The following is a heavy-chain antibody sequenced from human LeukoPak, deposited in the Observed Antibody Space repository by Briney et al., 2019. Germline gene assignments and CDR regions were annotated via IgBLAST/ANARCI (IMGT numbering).Heavy chain of an antibody. CDR3: ARSPGIAAAGTSLDY. D-gene: IGHD6-13*01. CDR1: GGTFSSYA. V-gene: IGHV1-69*13. CDR2: IIPIFGTA. Sequence: ASVKVSCKASGGTFSSYAISWVRQAPGQGLEWMGGIIPIFGTANYAQKFQGRVTITADESTSTAYMELSSLRSEDTAVYYCARSPGIAAAGTSLDYWGQGTLVTVSS. J-gene: IGHJ4*02.